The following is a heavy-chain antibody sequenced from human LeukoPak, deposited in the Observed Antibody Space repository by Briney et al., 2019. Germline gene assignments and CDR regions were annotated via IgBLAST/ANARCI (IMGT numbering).Heavy chain of an antibody. CDR2: ISSSSSYI. Sequence: PGGSLRLSCAASGFTFSSYSMNWVRQAPGKGLEWVSSISSSSSYIYYADSVKGRFTISRDNSKNTLYLQMNSLRAEDTAVYYCASANIGIAAAGDFDFWGQGTLVTVSS. J-gene: IGHJ4*02. CDR3: ASANIGIAAAGDFDF. V-gene: IGHV3-21*04. D-gene: IGHD6-13*01. CDR1: GFTFSSYS.